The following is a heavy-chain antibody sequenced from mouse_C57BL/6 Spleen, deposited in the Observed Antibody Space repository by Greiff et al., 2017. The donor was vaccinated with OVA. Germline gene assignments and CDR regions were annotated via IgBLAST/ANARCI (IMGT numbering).Heavy chain of an antibody. D-gene: IGHD2-1*01. Sequence: EVQGVESGPELVKPGASVKISCKASGYTFTDYYMNWVKQSHGKSLEWIGDINPNNGGTSYNQKFKGKATLTVDKSSSTAYMELRSLTSEDSAVYYCARRGNYDAMDYWGQGTSVTVSS. CDR1: GYTFTDYY. CDR2: INPNNGGT. J-gene: IGHJ4*01. CDR3: ARRGNYDAMDY. V-gene: IGHV1-26*01.